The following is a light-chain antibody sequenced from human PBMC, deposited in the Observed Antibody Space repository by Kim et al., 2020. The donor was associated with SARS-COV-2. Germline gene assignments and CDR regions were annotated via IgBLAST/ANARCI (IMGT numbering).Light chain of an antibody. J-gene: IGKJ4*01. CDR1: RGVSSTY. V-gene: IGKV3-20*01. Sequence: GEGATLPAGASRGVSSTYLAWYQLKPGQAPGPPIYGASSRATGIPDRVSGSGSETDFTLTISRLEPKDLAVNYCQKYGYSLSFGGGTKVDIK. CDR3: QKYGYSLS. CDR2: GAS.